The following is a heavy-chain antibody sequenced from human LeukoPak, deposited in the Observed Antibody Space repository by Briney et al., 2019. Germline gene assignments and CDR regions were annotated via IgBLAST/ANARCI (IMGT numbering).Heavy chain of an antibody. CDR1: GGSISSDY. V-gene: IGHV4-4*07. D-gene: IGHD3-22*01. Sequence: SETLSLTCTVSGGSISSDYWSWVRQPAGKGLEWIGRIYTSGSTNYNPSLKSRVTMSVDTSKNQFSLKLSSVTAADTAVYYCAREAHYYDSSGPIPNDAFDIWGQGTMVTVSS. J-gene: IGHJ3*02. CDR3: AREAHYYDSSGPIPNDAFDI. CDR2: IYTSGST.